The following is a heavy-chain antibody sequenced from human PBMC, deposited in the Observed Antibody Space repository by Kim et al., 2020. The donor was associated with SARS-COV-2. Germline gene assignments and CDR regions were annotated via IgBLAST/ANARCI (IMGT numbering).Heavy chain of an antibody. J-gene: IGHJ4*02. D-gene: IGHD5-12*01. CDR1: GGTFSGYR. V-gene: IGHV4-34*01. CDR3: ARNWAASGGYYFDF. CDR2: ITDAGST. Sequence: SETLSLTSAVYGGTFSGYRWTWIRQPPGKGLEWIGDITDAGSTKYNPSLRGRVTMSVDRSKNQFSLKLASVTAADTAVYYCARNWAASGGYYFDFWGRGTPVIVSS.